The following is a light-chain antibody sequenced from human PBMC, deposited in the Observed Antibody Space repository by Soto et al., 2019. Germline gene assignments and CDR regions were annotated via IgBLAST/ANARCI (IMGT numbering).Light chain of an antibody. Sequence: EVVLTQSPGTLSLSPGERATLSCRASQSVSGSDLAWYQQKPGQAPRLLISGVSNRATGTPDRFSGSGSGTDFTLTISSLEPEDFAVYYCQQHSNWPPITFGQGTRLEI. V-gene: IGKV3D-20*02. CDR3: QQHSNWPPIT. CDR2: GVS. J-gene: IGKJ5*01. CDR1: QSVSGSD.